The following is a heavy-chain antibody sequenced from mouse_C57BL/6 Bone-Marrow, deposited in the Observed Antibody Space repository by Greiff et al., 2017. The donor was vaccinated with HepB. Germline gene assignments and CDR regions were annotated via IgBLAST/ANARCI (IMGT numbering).Heavy chain of an antibody. D-gene: IGHD2-4*01. CDR2: FYPGSGSI. J-gene: IGHJ4*01. CDR1: GYTFTEYT. CDR3: ERHEDWWDYDYDGDYYAMDY. Sequence: VQLQQSGAELVKPGASVKLSCKASGYTFTEYTIHWVKQRSGQGLEWIGWFYPGSGSIKYNEKFKDKATLTADKSSSTVYMECSRLTSEDSAVYFCERHEDWWDYDYDGDYYAMDYWGQGTSVTVSS. V-gene: IGHV1-62-2*01.